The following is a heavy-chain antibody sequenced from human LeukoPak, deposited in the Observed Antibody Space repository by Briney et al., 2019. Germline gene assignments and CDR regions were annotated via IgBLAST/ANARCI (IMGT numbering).Heavy chain of an antibody. CDR2: IIPIFGTA. CDR3: ARDPIGGAVAGTTQN. CDR1: GGTFCSYA. V-gene: IGHV1-69*05. D-gene: IGHD6-19*01. Sequence: SVKVSCKASGGTFCSYAISWVRQAPGQGLEWMGGIIPIFGTANYAQKFQGRVTITTDESTSTAYMELSSLRSEDTAEYYCARDPIGGAVAGTTQNWGQGTLVTVSS. J-gene: IGHJ4*02.